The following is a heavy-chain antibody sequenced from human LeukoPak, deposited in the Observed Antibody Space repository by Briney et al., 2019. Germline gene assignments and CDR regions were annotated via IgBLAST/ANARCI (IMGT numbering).Heavy chain of an antibody. Sequence: ASVKVSCKASGYTFTGYYMHWVRQAPGQGLEWMGWINPNSGGTNYAQKFQGWVTMTRDTSISTAYRELSRLGSDDTAVYYCARGIAAAGTDYYYGMDVWGQGTTVTVSS. CDR1: GYTFTGYY. D-gene: IGHD6-13*01. V-gene: IGHV1-2*04. CDR2: INPNSGGT. J-gene: IGHJ6*02. CDR3: ARGIAAAGTDYYYGMDV.